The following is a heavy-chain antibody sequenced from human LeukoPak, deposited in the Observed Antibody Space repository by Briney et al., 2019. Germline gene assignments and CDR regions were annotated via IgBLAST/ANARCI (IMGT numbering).Heavy chain of an antibody. V-gene: IGHV4-34*01. D-gene: IGHD3-10*01. J-gene: IGHJ4*02. Sequence: SETLSLTCAAYGGTFSGYYWTWIRQPPGKGLEWIAEINHGESTNYNPSLKTRVTISVDTSKNQFSLKLSSVTAADTAVYYCARGRSGYYGSGSYTRFDYWGQGTLVTVSS. CDR2: INHGEST. CDR3: ARGRSGYYGSGSYTRFDY. CDR1: GGTFSGYY.